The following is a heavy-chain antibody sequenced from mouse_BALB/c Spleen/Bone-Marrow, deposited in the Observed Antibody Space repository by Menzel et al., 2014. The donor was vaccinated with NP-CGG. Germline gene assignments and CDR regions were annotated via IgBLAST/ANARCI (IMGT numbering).Heavy chain of an antibody. J-gene: IGHJ4*01. CDR2: IDPENGDT. D-gene: IGHD2-1*01. V-gene: IGHV14-4*02. CDR1: GFNIKDYY. Sequence: VQLQQSGAELVRSGASVKLSCTASGFNIKDYYIHWVKPRPEQGLEWIGWIDPENGDTEYAPKFQGKATMTADTSSNTAYLQLSSLTSVDTAVYYCSDGNFCALDYWGQGTSVTVSS. CDR3: SDGNFCALDY.